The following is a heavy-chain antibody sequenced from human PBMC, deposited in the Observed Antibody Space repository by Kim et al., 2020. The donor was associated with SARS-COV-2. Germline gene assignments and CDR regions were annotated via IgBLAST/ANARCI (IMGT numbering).Heavy chain of an antibody. CDR2: ISYDGSNK. CDR3: AKEFSSWYGYYDSSGYSGYYYGMDV. V-gene: IGHV3-30*18. D-gene: IGHD3-22*01. Sequence: GGSLRLSCAASGFTFSSYGMHWVRQAPGKGLEWVAVISYDGSNKYYADSVKGRFTISRDNSKNTLYLQMNSLRAEDTAVYYCAKEFSSWYGYYDSSGYSGYYYGMDVWGQGTTVTVSS. J-gene: IGHJ6*02. CDR1: GFTFSSYG.